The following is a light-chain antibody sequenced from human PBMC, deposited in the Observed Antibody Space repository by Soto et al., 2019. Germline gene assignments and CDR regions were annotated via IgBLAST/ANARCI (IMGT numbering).Light chain of an antibody. J-gene: IGKJ4*01. CDR3: QQSHSNPLT. Sequence: DIQMTQSPSSLSASVGDRVTITCRASQSISKYVNWYQHKPGKAPTVLIHAASSLQSGVPSRFSGSGSGTDFFLTISSLQPEDFAVYYCQQSHSNPLTFGGGTKLDIK. CDR1: QSISKY. CDR2: AAS. V-gene: IGKV1-39*01.